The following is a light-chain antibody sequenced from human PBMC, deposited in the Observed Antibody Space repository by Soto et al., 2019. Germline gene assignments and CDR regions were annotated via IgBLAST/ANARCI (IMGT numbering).Light chain of an antibody. CDR1: SGHSNYA. Sequence: QLVLTQSPSASASLGASVKLTCTLSSGHSNYAIAWHQQQPQKGPRYLMTLNSDGSHTKGDGVPDRFSGSSSGAERYLIISSLQSDDEAAYYCQTWGTGMQDVFGGGTQLTVL. J-gene: IGLJ2*01. CDR2: LNSDGSH. V-gene: IGLV4-69*01. CDR3: QTWGTGMQDV.